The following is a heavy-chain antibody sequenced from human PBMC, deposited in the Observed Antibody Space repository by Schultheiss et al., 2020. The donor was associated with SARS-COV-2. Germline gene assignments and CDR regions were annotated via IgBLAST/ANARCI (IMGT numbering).Heavy chain of an antibody. CDR1: GGSISSYY. D-gene: IGHD6-13*01. J-gene: IGHJ5*02. CDR2: INHSGST. Sequence: SETLSLTCTVSGGSISSYYWSWIRQPAGKGLEWIGEINHSGSTNYNPSLKSRVTISVDTSKNQFSLKLSSVTAADTAVYYCARGGSYSSSWYVRWFDPWGQGTLVTVSS. CDR3: ARGGSYSSSWYVRWFDP. V-gene: IGHV4-34*01.